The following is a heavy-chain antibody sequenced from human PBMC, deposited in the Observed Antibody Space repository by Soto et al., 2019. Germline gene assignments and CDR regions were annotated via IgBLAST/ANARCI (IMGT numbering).Heavy chain of an antibody. D-gene: IGHD6-6*01. CDR2: IIPIFGTA. Sequence: GAAVKVSCKASGGTFSSYAISWVRQAPGQGLEWMGGIIPIFGTANYAQKFQGRVTITADESTSTAYMGLSSLRSEDTAVYYCARASIAARRGGWSDDVTYYYYGMDVWGQGTTVTVSS. CDR1: GGTFSSYA. J-gene: IGHJ6*02. V-gene: IGHV1-69*13. CDR3: ARASIAARRGGWSDDVTYYYYGMDV.